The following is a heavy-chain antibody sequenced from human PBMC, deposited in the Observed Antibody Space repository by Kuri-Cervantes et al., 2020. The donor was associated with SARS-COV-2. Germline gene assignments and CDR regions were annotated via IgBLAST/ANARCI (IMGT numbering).Heavy chain of an antibody. J-gene: IGHJ4*02. CDR1: GFTFSSYW. Sequence: GESPKISWAASGFTFSSYWMSWVRQAPGKGVEWVANIKQDGSEKYYVDSVKGRITISRDNAKNSLHLQMNSLRAEDTAVYYCARDMTVFGVVTYYFDYWGQGTLVTVSS. CDR2: IKQDGSEK. V-gene: IGHV3-7*01. CDR3: ARDMTVFGVVTYYFDY. D-gene: IGHD3-3*01.